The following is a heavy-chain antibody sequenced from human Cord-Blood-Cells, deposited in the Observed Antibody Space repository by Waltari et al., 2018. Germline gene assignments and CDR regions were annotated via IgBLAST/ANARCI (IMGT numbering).Heavy chain of an antibody. V-gene: IGHV3-23*01. J-gene: IGHJ3*02. CDR3: AKATRIREAFDI. Sequence: EVQLLESGGGLVQPGGSLRLSCAASGFTFSSYAMSWVRQAPGKGLEWVSAISGSCGSTYYADSVKGRFIISRDNSKNTLYLQMNSLRAEDTAIYYCAKATRIREAFDIWGQGTMVTVSS. CDR1: GFTFSSYA. D-gene: IGHD3-22*01. CDR2: ISGSCGST.